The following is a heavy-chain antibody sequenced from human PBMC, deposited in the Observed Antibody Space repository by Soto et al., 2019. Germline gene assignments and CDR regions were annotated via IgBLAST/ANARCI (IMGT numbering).Heavy chain of an antibody. CDR1: GGTFSSYA. CDR2: IIPIFGTA. J-gene: IGHJ6*02. D-gene: IGHD2-2*02. Sequence: SVKVSCKASGGTFSSYAISWVRQAPGQGLEWMGGIIPIFGTANYAQKFQGRVTITADESTSTAYMELSSLRSEDTAVYYYARVRCISTSCYTYYYYGMDVWGQGTTVTVSS. V-gene: IGHV1-69*13. CDR3: ARVRCISTSCYTYYYYGMDV.